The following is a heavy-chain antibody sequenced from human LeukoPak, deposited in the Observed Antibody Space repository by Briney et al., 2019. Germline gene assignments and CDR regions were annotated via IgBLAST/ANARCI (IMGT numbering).Heavy chain of an antibody. J-gene: IGHJ5*02. D-gene: IGHD4-17*01. CDR2: ISWNSGSI. CDR3: AKDISPTVTNGGWFDP. CDR1: GFTFDDYG. Sequence: PGGSLRLSCAASGFTFDDYGMHWVRQAPGKGLEWVSGISWNSGSIGYADSGKGRFTISRDNVKNSLYLQMNSLRAEDTALYYCAKDISPTVTNGGWFDPWGQGTLVTVSS. V-gene: IGHV3-9*01.